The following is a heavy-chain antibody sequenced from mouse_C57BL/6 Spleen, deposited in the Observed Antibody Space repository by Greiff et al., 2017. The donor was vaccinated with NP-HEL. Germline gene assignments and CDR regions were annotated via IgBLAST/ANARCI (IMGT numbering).Heavy chain of an antibody. CDR1: GYAFTNYL. CDR2: INPGSGGT. D-gene: IGHD2-1*01. V-gene: IGHV1-54*01. J-gene: IGHJ4*01. Sequence: VQLQQSGAELVRPGTSVKVSCKASGYAFTNYLIAWVKQRPGQGLEWIGVINPGSGGTNYNEKFKGKATLTADKSSSTAYMQLSSLTSEDSAVYFCARKNYGNYFYYAMDYWGQGTSVTVSS. CDR3: ARKNYGNYFYYAMDY.